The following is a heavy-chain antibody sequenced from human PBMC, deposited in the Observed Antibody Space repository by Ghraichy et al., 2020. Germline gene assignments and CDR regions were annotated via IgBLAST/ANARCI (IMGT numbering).Heavy chain of an antibody. Sequence: SETLSLTCTVSGASISSSSYYWGWIRQSPGKGLEWIGSMFYGGDTYYNPSLKGRATISVDTSKNQFSLNLKSVTAADTAVYYCARQPFRSSWTIFDYWGHGALVTVSS. D-gene: IGHD2-2*01. CDR1: GASISSSSYY. V-gene: IGHV4-39*01. J-gene: IGHJ4*01. CDR3: ARQPFRSSWTIFDY. CDR2: MFYGGDT.